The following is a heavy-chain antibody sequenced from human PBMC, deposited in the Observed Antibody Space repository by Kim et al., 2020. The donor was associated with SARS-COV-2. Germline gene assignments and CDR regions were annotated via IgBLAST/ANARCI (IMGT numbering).Heavy chain of an antibody. Sequence: DSGKGRFTISRDDSKNTLFLQMNDLRGEDAAVYYCAREFCNDAGCYSYFDYWGQGARVTVSS. J-gene: IGHJ4*02. V-gene: IGHV3-53*01. CDR3: AREFCNDAGCYSYFDY. D-gene: IGHD2-15*01.